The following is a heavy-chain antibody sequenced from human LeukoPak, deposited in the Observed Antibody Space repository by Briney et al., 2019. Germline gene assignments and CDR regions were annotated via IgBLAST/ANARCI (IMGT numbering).Heavy chain of an antibody. Sequence: PGGSLRLSCAASGFTFSAYWMHWVRQAPGKGLVWVSRIKGDGSGASYADSVKGRFTIPRDNAKNTLYLEMKSLRAEDTAVYYCACTSRPIDAWGQGTLVTVSS. D-gene: IGHD2-8*01. V-gene: IGHV3-74*01. CDR3: ACTSRPIDA. CDR2: IKGDGSGA. CDR1: GFTFSAYW. J-gene: IGHJ5*02.